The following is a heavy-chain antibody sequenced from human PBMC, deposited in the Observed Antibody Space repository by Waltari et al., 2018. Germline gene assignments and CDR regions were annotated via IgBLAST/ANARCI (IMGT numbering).Heavy chain of an antibody. V-gene: IGHV4-34*02. CDR2: ISQSGNT. Sequence: QVQLQQWGAGLLKPSETPSLTCAVYGGSFSDYYWNWIRQPPGKGLEWIGEISQSGNTNYNPSLKSRVSISMDRSKNQVSLKLNSVTVADTAVYYCARGRVGARTGAFDKWGQRTPVTVSS. D-gene: IGHD1-26*01. CDR3: ARGRVGARTGAFDK. J-gene: IGHJ4*02. CDR1: GGSFSDYY.